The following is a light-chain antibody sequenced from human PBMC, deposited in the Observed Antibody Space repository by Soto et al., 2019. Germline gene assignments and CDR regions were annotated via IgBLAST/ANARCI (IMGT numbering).Light chain of an antibody. CDR2: GAS. J-gene: IGKJ3*01. CDR1: QSVSNNY. CDR3: QQYGSSPAIT. V-gene: IGKV3-20*01. Sequence: EVVLTQSPGTLSLSPGERATLSCRASQSVSNNYLSWYQQKPGQAPRLLIYGASSRATGSPDRFSGSGSGTDFTLTISRLEPEDFAVYYCQQYGSSPAITFGPGTKVDIK.